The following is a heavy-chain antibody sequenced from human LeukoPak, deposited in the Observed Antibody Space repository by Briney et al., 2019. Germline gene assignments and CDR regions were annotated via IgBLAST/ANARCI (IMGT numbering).Heavy chain of an antibody. CDR1: GFTFSTYA. D-gene: IGHD3-3*01. CDR3: ARDNRNDFWSGSDAFDI. CDR2: ISSSSSTI. J-gene: IGHJ3*02. V-gene: IGHV3-48*04. Sequence: GGSLRLSCAASGFTFSTYAMAWVRQAPGKGLEWVSYISSSSSTIYYADSVKGRFTISRDNAKNSLYLQMNSLRAEDTAVYYCARDNRNDFWSGSDAFDIWGQGTMVTVSS.